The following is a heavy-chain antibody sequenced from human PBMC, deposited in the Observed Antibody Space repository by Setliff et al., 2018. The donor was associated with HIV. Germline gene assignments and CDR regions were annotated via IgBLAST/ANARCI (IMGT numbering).Heavy chain of an antibody. V-gene: IGHV4-31*03. CDR3: AREAEIFGVVMRGYYFDY. Sequence: PSETLSLTCTVSGGYISSGGYCWSWIRQHPGKGLEWIGYIYYSGSTHYNPSLKSRVTTSVDTSKNQFSLKLSSVTAADTAVYYCAREAEIFGVVMRGYYFDYWGQGTLVTVSS. CDR1: GGYISSGGYC. J-gene: IGHJ4*02. CDR2: IYYSGST. D-gene: IGHD3-3*01.